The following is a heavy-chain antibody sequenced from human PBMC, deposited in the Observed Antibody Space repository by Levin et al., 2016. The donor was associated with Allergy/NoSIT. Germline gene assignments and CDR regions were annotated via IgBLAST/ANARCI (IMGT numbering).Heavy chain of an antibody. D-gene: IGHD6-13*01. CDR2: INDGGSST. CDR3: AKGSAAGTKYYFDY. V-gene: IGHV3-23*01. Sequence: GESLKISCAASGFTFSSYAMSWVRQAPGKGLEWVSAINDGGSSTYYADSVKGRFTISRDNSKNTLYLQMNSLRAEDTAVYYCAKGSAAGTKYYFDYWGQGTLATVSS. CDR1: GFTFSSYA. J-gene: IGHJ4*02.